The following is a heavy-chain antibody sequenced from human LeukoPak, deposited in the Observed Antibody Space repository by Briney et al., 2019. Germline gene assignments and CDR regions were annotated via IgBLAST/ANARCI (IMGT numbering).Heavy chain of an antibody. Sequence: GGSLRLSCAASGFTFSSYAMSWVRQAPGKGLEWVANIKQDGSEKYYVDSVKGRFTISRDNAKNSLYLQMNSLRAEDTAVYYCARVPTYSYGLYYWGQGTLVTVSS. CDR2: IKQDGSEK. CDR3: ARVPTYSYGLYY. D-gene: IGHD5-18*01. CDR1: GFTFSSYA. J-gene: IGHJ4*02. V-gene: IGHV3-7*01.